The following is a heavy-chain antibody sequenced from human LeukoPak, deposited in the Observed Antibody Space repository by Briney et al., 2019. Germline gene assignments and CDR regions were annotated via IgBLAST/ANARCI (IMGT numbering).Heavy chain of an antibody. CDR1: GGSISSSSYY. V-gene: IGHV4-39*01. D-gene: IGHD6-13*01. Sequence: SETLSLTCTVSGGSISSSSYYWGWIRQPPGKGLEWIGSIYYSGSTYYNPSLKSRVTISVDTSKNQFSLKLSSVTAADTAVYYCARGTYSSSWYSTTNYYGMDVWGQGTTVTVSS. CDR3: ARGTYSSSWYSTTNYYGMDV. CDR2: IYYSGST. J-gene: IGHJ6*02.